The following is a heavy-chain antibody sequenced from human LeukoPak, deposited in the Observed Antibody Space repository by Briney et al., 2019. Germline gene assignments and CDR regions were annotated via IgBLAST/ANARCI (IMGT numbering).Heavy chain of an antibody. D-gene: IGHD3-3*01. Sequence: GGSLRLSCAASGFTFSSYSMNWVRQAPGKGLEWVSSISSSSSYIYYADSVKGRFTISRDNAKNSLYLQMNSLRAEDTAVYYCARPYYDFWSGYYAVGSHYYYYMDVWGKGTTVTVSS. J-gene: IGHJ6*03. CDR2: ISSSSSYI. CDR1: GFTFSSYS. CDR3: ARPYYDFWSGYYAVGSHYYYYMDV. V-gene: IGHV3-21*01.